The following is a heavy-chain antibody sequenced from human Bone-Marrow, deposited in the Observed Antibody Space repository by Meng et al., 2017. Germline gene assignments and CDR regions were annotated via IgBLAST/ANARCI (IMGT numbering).Heavy chain of an antibody. CDR2: IYYSGST. CDR1: SGSISGYY. Sequence: QVQLQESGPGLVKPSETLSLTFTVSSGSISGYYWSWIRQPPGKGLEWIAYIYYSGSTNYNPSLKSRVTISVDTSKNQFSLKLNSVTAADTAVYYCARHSPSSWSYFDYWGQGTLVTVSS. J-gene: IGHJ4*02. D-gene: IGHD6-13*01. CDR3: ARHSPSSWSYFDY. V-gene: IGHV4-59*08.